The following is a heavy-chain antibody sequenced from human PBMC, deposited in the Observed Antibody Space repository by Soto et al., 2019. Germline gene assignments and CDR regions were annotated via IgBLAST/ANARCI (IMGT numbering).Heavy chain of an antibody. J-gene: IGHJ1*01. CDR1: GFTFSSYW. Sequence: EVQVVESGGGLVQPGGSLRLSCVASGFTFSSYWMHWVRQVPGKGLAWISGISSDGSDTRYVDSVKGRFTISRDNAKNTLYLQMNSLRSEDTAVFYCARDFKDRGWGQGTLVTVSS. CDR2: ISSDGSDT. CDR3: ARDFKDRG. V-gene: IGHV3-74*01.